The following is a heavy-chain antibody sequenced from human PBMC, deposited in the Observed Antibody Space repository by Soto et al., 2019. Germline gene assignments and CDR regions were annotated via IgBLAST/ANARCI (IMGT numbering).Heavy chain of an antibody. CDR3: ARDLVMDV. CDR1: GYTFTSYA. CDR2: INAGNGNT. J-gene: IGHJ6*02. D-gene: IGHD2-8*02. V-gene: IGHV1-3*01. Sequence: QVQLVQSGAEVKKPGASVKVSCKASGYTFTSYAMHWVRQAPGQRLEWMGWINAGNGNTKYSQKFQGRVTITRDTSASTAYMELRSLRSEDTAVYYCARDLVMDVWGHGTKVTVSS.